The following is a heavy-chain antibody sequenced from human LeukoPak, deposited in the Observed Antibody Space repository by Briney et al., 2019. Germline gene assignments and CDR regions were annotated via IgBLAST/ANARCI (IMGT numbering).Heavy chain of an antibody. J-gene: IGHJ4*02. CDR1: GFTFSSYS. CDR3: ARPRGCGSSRCNNFDY. D-gene: IGHD2-2*01. Sequence: PGGALRLSCAASGFTFSSYSMNWVRQAPGKGLEWVSHISSSSSTIYYADSLKGRFTISRDNAKNSMYLQMNSLRAEDTAVYYCARPRGCGSSRCNNFDYWGQGTLVTVSS. CDR2: ISSSSSTI. V-gene: IGHV3-48*01.